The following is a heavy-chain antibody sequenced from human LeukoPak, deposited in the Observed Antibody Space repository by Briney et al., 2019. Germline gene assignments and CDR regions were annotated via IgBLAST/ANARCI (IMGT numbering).Heavy chain of an antibody. CDR2: ISSSSSYI. CDR1: GFTFSCYS. J-gene: IGHJ4*02. CDR3: ARELDIVVVPTGPFDY. V-gene: IGHV3-21*01. D-gene: IGHD2-2*03. Sequence: GGSLRLSCTASGFTFSCYSMNWVRQAPGKGLEWVSSISSSSSYIYYADSVKGRFTISRDNAKNSLYLQMNSLRAEDTAVYYCARELDIVVVPTGPFDYWGQGTLVTVSS.